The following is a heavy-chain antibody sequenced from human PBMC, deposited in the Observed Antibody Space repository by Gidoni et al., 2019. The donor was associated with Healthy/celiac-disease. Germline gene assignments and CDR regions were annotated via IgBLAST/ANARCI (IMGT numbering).Heavy chain of an antibody. CDR3: AGRGYSYGSLDY. Sequence: QVQLQESGPGLVKPSQTLSLTCTVSGGSISRGGYYWSWIRHPPGKGLEWIGYIYYSGSTYYNPSLKSRVTISVDTSKNQFSLKLSSVTAADTAVYYCAGRGYSYGSLDYWGQGTLVTVSS. CDR2: IYYSGST. V-gene: IGHV4-31*03. J-gene: IGHJ4*02. D-gene: IGHD5-18*01. CDR1: GGSISRGGYY.